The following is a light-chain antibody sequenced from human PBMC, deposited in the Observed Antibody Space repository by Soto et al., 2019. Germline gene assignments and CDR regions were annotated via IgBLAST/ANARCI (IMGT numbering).Light chain of an antibody. CDR2: AAS. V-gene: IGKV1-39*01. CDR1: QSISSY. J-gene: IGKJ2*01. CDR3: EQSYSTPYT. Sequence: DIQMTQSPSSLSASVGDRVTITCRASQSISSYLNWYQQKPGKAPKLRIYAASSLQSGVPSRFSGSGSGTDFTLTISGLQPEDCATYYCEQSYSTPYTFGQGTKLEIK.